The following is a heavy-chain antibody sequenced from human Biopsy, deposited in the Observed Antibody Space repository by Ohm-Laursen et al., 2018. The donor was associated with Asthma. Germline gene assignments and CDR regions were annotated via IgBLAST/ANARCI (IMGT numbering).Heavy chain of an antibody. CDR2: INSVFGAT. J-gene: IGHJ4*02. CDR1: GGTFNTYV. CDR3: ARKAGSCISRTCYSLDF. Sequence: VSSAKVSCKSLGGTFNTYVIGWVRQAPGQGLEWMGGINSVFGATTYPQKFQDRVTITADDSPSTVYMELSSLRSEDTAVYYCARKAGSCISRTCYSLDFWGQGTLVTVSS. D-gene: IGHD2-2*01. V-gene: IGHV1-69*01.